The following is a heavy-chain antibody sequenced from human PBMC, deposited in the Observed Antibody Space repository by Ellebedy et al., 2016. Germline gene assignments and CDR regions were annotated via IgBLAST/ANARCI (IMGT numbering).Heavy chain of an antibody. Sequence: GGSLRLXXAASGFTFSSYWMHWVRQAPGKGLVWVSRINSDGTSLSYADSVQGRFTISRDNAKNTLYLQMNNLRAEDTALYFCATYGDYGRNYHYYDMDVWGQGTTVAVSS. CDR3: ATYGDYGRNYHYYDMDV. J-gene: IGHJ6*02. CDR2: INSDGTSL. CDR1: GFTFSSYW. D-gene: IGHD4-17*01. V-gene: IGHV3-74*01.